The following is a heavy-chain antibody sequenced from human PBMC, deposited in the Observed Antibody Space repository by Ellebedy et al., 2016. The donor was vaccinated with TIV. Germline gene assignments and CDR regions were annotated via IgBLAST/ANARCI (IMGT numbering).Heavy chain of an antibody. CDR3: AKEPEWGGPPDY. D-gene: IGHD3-3*01. Sequence: PGGSLRLSCAASGIVFSDYGMHWVRQAPGKGLEWVAFIAYDGSDNYYTDSVKGRFTISRENSKHTLYLQMNSLRPEDTAVYYCAKEPEWGGPPDYWGQGTLVTVSS. V-gene: IGHV3-30*18. CDR1: GIVFSDYG. J-gene: IGHJ4*02. CDR2: IAYDGSDN.